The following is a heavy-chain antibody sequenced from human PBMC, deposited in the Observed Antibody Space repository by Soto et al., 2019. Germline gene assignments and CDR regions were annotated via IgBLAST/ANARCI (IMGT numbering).Heavy chain of an antibody. J-gene: IGHJ6*02. V-gene: IGHV1-18*01. Sequence: QVQLVQSGAEVKKPGASVKVSCKASGYTFTSYGISWVRQAPGQGLEWMGWISAYNGNTNYAQKLQGRVTMTTDTSTSTAYMELRSLRSDDTAVYYCARGPPRGTIFGVVIRKYYYYGMDVWGQGTTVTVSS. CDR2: ISAYNGNT. CDR1: GYTFTSYG. D-gene: IGHD3-3*01. CDR3: ARGPPRGTIFGVVIRKYYYYGMDV.